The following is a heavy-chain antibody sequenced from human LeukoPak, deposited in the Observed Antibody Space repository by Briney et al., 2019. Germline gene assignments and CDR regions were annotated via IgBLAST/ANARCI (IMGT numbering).Heavy chain of an antibody. D-gene: IGHD6-13*01. J-gene: IGHJ5*02. Sequence: PGGSLRLSCAASGFTFSSYWMSWVRQAPGKGLEWVANIKQDGSEKYYVDSVKGRFTISRDNAKNSLYLQMNSLRAEDTAVYYCARDMYSSSWVWFDPWGQGTLDTASS. CDR1: GFTFSSYW. V-gene: IGHV3-7*01. CDR3: ARDMYSSSWVWFDP. CDR2: IKQDGSEK.